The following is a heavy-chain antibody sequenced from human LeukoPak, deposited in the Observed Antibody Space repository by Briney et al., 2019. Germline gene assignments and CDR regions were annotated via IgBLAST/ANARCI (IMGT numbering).Heavy chain of an antibody. V-gene: IGHV5-51*01. Sequence: GESLKISCKGSGYSFTSYWIGWVRQMPGKGLEWMGIIYPGDSDTRYSPSFQGQVTISADKSISTAYLQWNSLKASDTAMYYCARQRDGYSYGQAHYFDYWGQGTLVTVSS. CDR2: IYPGDSDT. J-gene: IGHJ4*02. D-gene: IGHD5-18*01. CDR3: ARQRDGYSYGQAHYFDY. CDR1: GYSFTSYW.